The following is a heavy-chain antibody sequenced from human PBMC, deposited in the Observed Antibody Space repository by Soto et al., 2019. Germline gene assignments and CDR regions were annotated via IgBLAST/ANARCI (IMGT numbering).Heavy chain of an antibody. Sequence: QLQLQESRPGLVKPSETLSLTCTVSGGSISSSSYYWGWIRQPPGKGLERIGSIYDSGSTYYNPSLKRRVTISVDTSKNQFSLKLSSVTAADTAVYYCARGTDYYYMDVWGKGTTVTVSS. CDR2: IYDSGST. V-gene: IGHV4-39*01. CDR3: ARGTDYYYMDV. J-gene: IGHJ6*03. D-gene: IGHD3-10*01. CDR1: GGSISSSSYY.